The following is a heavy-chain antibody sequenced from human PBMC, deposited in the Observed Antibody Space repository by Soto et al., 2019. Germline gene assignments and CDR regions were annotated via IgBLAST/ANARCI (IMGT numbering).Heavy chain of an antibody. D-gene: IGHD3-10*01. V-gene: IGHV4-4*07. CDR2: IYTRGDT. J-gene: IGHJ6*02. CDR1: GGSITSYY. Sequence: SETLSLTCTVSGGSITSYYWSWIRQPAGKGLEWIGHIYTRGDTKYNPSLRGRVTMSLDTSQNQFSLKLTSVTAADTAVYYCARGRGVRGNIITTYYYYGLDVWGQGTTVTVSS. CDR3: ARGRGVRGNIITTYYYYGLDV.